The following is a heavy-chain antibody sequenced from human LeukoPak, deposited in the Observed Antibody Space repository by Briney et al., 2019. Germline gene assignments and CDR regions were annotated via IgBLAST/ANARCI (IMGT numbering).Heavy chain of an antibody. J-gene: IGHJ4*02. CDR2: INPNSGGT. D-gene: IGHD3-22*01. CDR1: GYTFTGYY. Sequence: ASVKVSCKASGYTFTGYYMHWVRQAPGQGLEWMGWINPNSGGTNYAQKFQGRVTMTRDTSISTAYMELSRLRSDDTAVYYCARSPMIVVDRNFDYWGQGTLVTVSS. CDR3: ARSPMIVVDRNFDY. V-gene: IGHV1-2*02.